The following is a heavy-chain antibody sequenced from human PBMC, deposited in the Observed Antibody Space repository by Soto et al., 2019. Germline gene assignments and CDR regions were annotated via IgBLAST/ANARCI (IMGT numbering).Heavy chain of an antibody. J-gene: IGHJ4*01. CDR2: IDPIRGST. V-gene: IGHV1-46*01. D-gene: IGHD5-18*01. CDR1: GYTFRDYY. Sequence: GSSVKLSCKASGYTFRDYYIHWVRQAPGQGLEWMGIIDPIRGSTKYAKKFQDRVIMTRDTSTSTVFMDLSSLRSGDTAVYYCAREMVTIRVVYLYYWG. CDR3: AREMVTIRVVYLYY.